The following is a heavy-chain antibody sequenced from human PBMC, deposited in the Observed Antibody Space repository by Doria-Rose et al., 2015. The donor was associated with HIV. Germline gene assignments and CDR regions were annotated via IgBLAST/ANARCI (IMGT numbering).Heavy chain of an antibody. CDR1: GVSLSSPGMG. Sequence: SGPVLVKPTETLTLTCTVSGVSLSSPGMGVSWIRQPPGKALEWLANIFSDDERSYKTPLQSRLTISGGTSKSQVVLTMTDMDPVDTATYYCARIKSSRWYHKYYFDFWGQGTLVIVSA. D-gene: IGHD6-13*01. CDR3: ARIKSSRWYHKYYFDF. CDR2: IFSDDER. V-gene: IGHV2-26*01. J-gene: IGHJ4*02.